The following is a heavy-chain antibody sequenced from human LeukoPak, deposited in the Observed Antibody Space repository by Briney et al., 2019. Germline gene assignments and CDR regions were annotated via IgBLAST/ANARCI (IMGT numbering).Heavy chain of an antibody. V-gene: IGHV3-23*01. Sequence: AGGSLRLSCAASGFTFSTYSMNWVHQAPGKGLEWLSAISGGGDSTYYADSVKGRFTISRDNAKDTLYLQMNSLRVEDTPTYYCANSHGGFGELWAWFGPWGQGTLVTVSS. J-gene: IGHJ5*02. CDR2: ISGGGDST. CDR3: ANSHGGFGELWAWFGP. D-gene: IGHD3-10*01. CDR1: GFTFSTYS.